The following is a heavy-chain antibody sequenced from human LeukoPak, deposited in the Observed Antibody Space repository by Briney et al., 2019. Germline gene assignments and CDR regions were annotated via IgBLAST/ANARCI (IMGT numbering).Heavy chain of an antibody. CDR3: VRPNRGARIDY. CDR1: GYSFTSYW. D-gene: IGHD1-14*01. CDR2: IYPTDSDT. V-gene: IGHV5-51*01. J-gene: IGHJ4*02. Sequence: GESLKISCKDSGYSFTSYWIGWVRQMPGKGLEWMGIIYPTDSDTKYSPSFQGQVTISADKSISTAYLRWSSLKSSDTAIYYCVRPNRGARIDYWGQGTLLTVSS.